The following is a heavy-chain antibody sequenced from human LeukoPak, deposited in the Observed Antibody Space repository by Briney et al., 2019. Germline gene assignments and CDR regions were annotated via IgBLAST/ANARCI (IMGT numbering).Heavy chain of an antibody. Sequence: SETLSLTCTVSGGSISSYYWSWIRQPPGKGLEWIGYIYYSGSTNYNPSLKSRVTISVDTSKNQFSLKLSSVTAADAAVYYCARGGVATIISQYYFDYWGQGTLVTVSS. CDR1: GGSISSYY. J-gene: IGHJ4*02. CDR3: ARGGVATIISQYYFDY. CDR2: IYYSGST. V-gene: IGHV4-59*01. D-gene: IGHD5-12*01.